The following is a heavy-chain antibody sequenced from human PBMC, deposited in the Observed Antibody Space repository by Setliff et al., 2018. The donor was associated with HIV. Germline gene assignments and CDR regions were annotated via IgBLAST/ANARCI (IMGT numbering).Heavy chain of an antibody. CDR3: ARRPYDSSGGYYYYYMDV. V-gene: IGHV4-34*01. J-gene: IGHJ6*03. CDR2: INHSGST. CDR1: GGSFSGYY. D-gene: IGHD3-22*01. Sequence: PSETLSLTCAVYGGSFSGYYWSWIRQPPGKGLEWIGEINHSGSTNYNPSLKSRVTISVDTSKNQFSLKLSSMTAADTAVYYCARRPYDSSGGYYYYYMDVWGKGTTVTVSS.